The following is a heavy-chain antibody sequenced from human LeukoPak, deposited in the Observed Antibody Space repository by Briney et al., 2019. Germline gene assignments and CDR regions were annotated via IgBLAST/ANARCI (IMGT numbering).Heavy chain of an antibody. CDR3: ARSPLYCSGGSCYYFDY. CDR1: GYTFTSYG. V-gene: IGHV1-18*01. CDR2: ISAYNGNT. D-gene: IGHD2-15*01. J-gene: IGHJ4*02. Sequence: ASVQVSCKASGYTFTSYGISWVRQAPGQGLEWMGWISAYNGNTNYAQKLQSRVTMTTDTSTSTAYMELRSLRSDDTAVYYCARSPLYCSGGSCYYFDYWGQGTLVTVSS.